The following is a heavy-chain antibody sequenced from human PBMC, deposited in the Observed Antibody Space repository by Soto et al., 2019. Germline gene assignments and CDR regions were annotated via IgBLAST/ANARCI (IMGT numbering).Heavy chain of an antibody. D-gene: IGHD3-9*01. Sequence: QLQLEESGPGLVKPSETLSLICTVSGGSVSSAGYFWGWIRQPPGKGLEWLGSVYFSGDSYYNPSPKSRVAMSVDTSKSLFSLNLTSATAADTAVYYCARHRPAASRYAYYHYMDVWGKGTTVNVPS. J-gene: IGHJ6*03. CDR3: ARHRPAASRYAYYHYMDV. V-gene: IGHV4-39*01. CDR1: GGSVSSAGYF. CDR2: VYFSGDS.